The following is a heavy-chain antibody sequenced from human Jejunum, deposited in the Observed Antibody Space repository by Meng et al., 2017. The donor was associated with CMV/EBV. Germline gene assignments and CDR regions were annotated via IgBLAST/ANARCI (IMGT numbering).Heavy chain of an antibody. D-gene: IGHD6-13*01. CDR1: YNIAGYY. V-gene: IGHV1-2*02. J-gene: IGHJ5*02. CDR3: ARGPGVAAAVPTRWFGP. Sequence: YNIAGYYMHGVRQAPGQGLEWMGWIKPNSGDTNYAQSFQGRVTMTRDTSISTAYMQLTGLRFDDTAVYYCARGPGVAAAVPTRWFGPWGQGALVTVSS. CDR2: IKPNSGDT.